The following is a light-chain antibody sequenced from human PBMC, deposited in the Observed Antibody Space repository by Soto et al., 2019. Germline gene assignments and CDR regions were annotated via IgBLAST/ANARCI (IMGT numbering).Light chain of an antibody. J-gene: IGLJ2*01. V-gene: IGLV8-61*01. Sequence: QTVVTQEPSFSVSPGRTVTLTCGLSSGSVSTSYYPSWYQQTPGQAPRTLIYSTNTRSSGVPDRFSGSILGNKAALTITGAQADDESDYYCAAWDDSLNGLVFGGGTKVTVL. CDR3: AAWDDSLNGLV. CDR1: SGSVSTSYY. CDR2: STN.